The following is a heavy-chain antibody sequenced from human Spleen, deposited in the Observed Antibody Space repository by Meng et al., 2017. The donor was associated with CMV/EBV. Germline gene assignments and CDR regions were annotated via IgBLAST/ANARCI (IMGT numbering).Heavy chain of an antibody. CDR2: IKQDGSEK. CDR3: ARDGYSNYLYYYYYGMDV. CDR1: GFTFSNHW. J-gene: IGHJ6*02. D-gene: IGHD4-11*01. Sequence: GESLKISCAATGFTFSNHWMTWVRQAPGKRLEWVANIKQDGSEKYYGGSVKGRFTISRDNAKNSLYLQMNSLRAEDTAVYYCARDGYSNYLYYYYYGMDVWGQGTTVTVSS. V-gene: IGHV3-7*01.